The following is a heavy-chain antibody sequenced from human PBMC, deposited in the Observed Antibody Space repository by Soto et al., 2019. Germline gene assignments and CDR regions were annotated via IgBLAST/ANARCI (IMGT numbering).Heavy chain of an antibody. CDR2: IKSKSDGGTT. CDR1: GFTFSNAW. D-gene: IGHD4-17*01. V-gene: IGHV3-15*01. CDR3: TSQPTITVTQFDY. J-gene: IGHJ4*02. Sequence: EVQLVESGGDLVKPGGSLRLSCAASGFTFSNAWMTWVRQAPGKGLEWVGRIKSKSDGGTTDYAAPVNGRITISRDDSKNTLYLQMNSLKTEDTAVYYCTSQPTITVTQFDYWGQGTLVTVSS.